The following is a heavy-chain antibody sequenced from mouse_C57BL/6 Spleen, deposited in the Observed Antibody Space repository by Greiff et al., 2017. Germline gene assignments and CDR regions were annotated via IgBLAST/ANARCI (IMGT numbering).Heavy chain of an antibody. CDR2: ISSGGDYI. D-gene: IGHD1-1*01. CDR3: TRRGRKDWYFDV. CDR1: GFTFSSYA. V-gene: IGHV5-9-1*02. J-gene: IGHJ1*03. Sequence: EVKLVESGEGLVKPGGSLKLSCAASGFTFSSYAMSWVRQTPEKRLEWVGYISSGGDYIYYADTVKGRFTISRDNARNTLYLQMSSLKSEDTAMYYCTRRGRKDWYFDVWGTGTTVTVSS.